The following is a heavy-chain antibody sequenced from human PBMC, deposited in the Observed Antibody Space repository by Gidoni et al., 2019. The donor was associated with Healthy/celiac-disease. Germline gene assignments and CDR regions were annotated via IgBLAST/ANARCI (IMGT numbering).Heavy chain of an antibody. CDR3: ARKLRRPLIAAAGIGYYYGMDV. V-gene: IGHV1-69*01. CDR2: IIPIFGTA. CDR1: GGTFSSYA. D-gene: IGHD6-13*01. J-gene: IGHJ6*02. Sequence: QVQLVQSGAEVKKPGSSVKVSCKASGGTFSSYAIRWVRQAPGQGLEWMGGIIPIFGTANYAQKFQGRVTITADESTSTAYMELSSLRSEDTAVYYCARKLRRPLIAAAGIGYYYGMDVWGQGTTVTVSS.